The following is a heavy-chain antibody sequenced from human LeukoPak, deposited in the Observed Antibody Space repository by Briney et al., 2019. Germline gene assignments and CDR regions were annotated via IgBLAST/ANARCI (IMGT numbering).Heavy chain of an antibody. CDR3: ARARVVFLGWFDP. V-gene: IGHV1-8*01. CDR1: GYTFTSYD. Sequence: ASVKVSCKASGYTFTSYDINWVRQATGQGLEWMGWMNPNSGNTGYAQKFQGRVTMTRNTSISTAYMELSSLRSEDTAVYYCARARVVFLGWFDPWGQGTLVTVSS. D-gene: IGHD2-21*01. CDR2: MNPNSGNT. J-gene: IGHJ5*02.